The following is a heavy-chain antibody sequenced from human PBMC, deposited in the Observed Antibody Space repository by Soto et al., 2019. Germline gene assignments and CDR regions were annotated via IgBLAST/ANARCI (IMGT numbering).Heavy chain of an antibody. CDR1: GYTFTSYA. J-gene: IGHJ4*02. V-gene: IGHV1-3*01. CDR2: INAGNGNT. D-gene: IGHD2-15*01. CDR3: ARGPGGPDGPGDY. Sequence: ASVKVSCKASGYTFTSYAMHWVRQAPGQRLEWMGWINAGNGNTKYAQKFQGRVTITRDTSASTAYMELSSLRSDDTAVYYCARGPGGPDGPGDYWGQGTLVTVSS.